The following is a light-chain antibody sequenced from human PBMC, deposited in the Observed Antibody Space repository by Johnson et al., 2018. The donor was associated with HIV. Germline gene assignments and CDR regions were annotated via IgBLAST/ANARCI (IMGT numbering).Light chain of an antibody. CDR1: SSNIGRNY. V-gene: IGLV1-51*02. CDR3: GTWDSSLSADV. CDR2: ENN. J-gene: IGLJ1*01. Sequence: QSMLTQPPSVSAAPGQKVTISCSGSSSNIGRNYVSWYQQLPGTAPKLLIYENNKRPSGIPDRFSGSKSGTSATLGITGLQTGDEADYYCGTWDSSLSADVFVPGTKVTVL.